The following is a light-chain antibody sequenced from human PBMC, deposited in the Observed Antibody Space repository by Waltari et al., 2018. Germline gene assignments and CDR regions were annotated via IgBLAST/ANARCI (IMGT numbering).Light chain of an antibody. CDR3: SSYASGGSWV. V-gene: IGLV2-14*03. J-gene: IGLJ3*02. Sequence: QSALTQPASVSGSPGQSIDISCSGTGSDIGRYKYVSWYQQHPGKAPKLIIYDVIKRSSGVSNRFSAIKSGTTAYLTISGLQAEDEADYFCSSYASGGSWVFGGGTKVTVL. CDR2: DVI. CDR1: GSDIGRYKY.